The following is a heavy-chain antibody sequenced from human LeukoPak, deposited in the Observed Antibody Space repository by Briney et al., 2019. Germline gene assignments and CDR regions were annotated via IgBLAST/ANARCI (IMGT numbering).Heavy chain of an antibody. CDR1: GGSISSSSYY. V-gene: IGHV4-39*01. D-gene: IGHD2/OR15-2a*01. CDR2: IYYSGST. J-gene: IGHJ3*02. CDR3: ARHFLPFDLDAFDI. Sequence: LETLSLTCTVSGGSISSSSYYWGWIRQPPGKGLEWIGSIYYSGSTYYNPSLKSRVTISVGTSKNQFSLKLSSVTAADTAVYYCARHFLPFDLDAFDIWGQGTMVTVSS.